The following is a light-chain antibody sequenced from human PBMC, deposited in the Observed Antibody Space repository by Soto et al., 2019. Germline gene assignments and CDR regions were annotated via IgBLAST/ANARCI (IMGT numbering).Light chain of an antibody. CDR2: GNS. V-gene: IGLV1-40*01. CDR1: SSNIGAGYD. CDR3: QSSDSSLSGVV. Sequence: QPVLTQPPSVSGAPGQRVTISCTGSSSNIGAGYDVHWYQQLPGTAPKLLIYGNSNRPSGVPDRFSGSKSGTSASLAITGRHAEDEADYCCQSSDSSLSGVVFGGGTKLTVL. J-gene: IGLJ2*01.